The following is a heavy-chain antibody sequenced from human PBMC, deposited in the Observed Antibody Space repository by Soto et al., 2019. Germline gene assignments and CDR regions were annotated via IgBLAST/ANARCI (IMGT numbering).Heavy chain of an antibody. CDR2: IIPIFGTA. CDR1: GGTFSSYA. V-gene: IGHV1-69*13. D-gene: IGHD6-19*01. Sequence: ASVKVSCKASGGTFSSYAINWVRQAPGQGLEWMGGIIPIFGTANYAQKFQGRVTITADESTSTAYMELSSLRSEDTAVYYCARVGGSGWSYFDYWGQGTLVTVSS. J-gene: IGHJ4*02. CDR3: ARVGGSGWSYFDY.